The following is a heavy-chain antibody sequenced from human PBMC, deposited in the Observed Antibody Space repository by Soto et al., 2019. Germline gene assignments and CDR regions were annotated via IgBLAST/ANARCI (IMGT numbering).Heavy chain of an antibody. CDR2: INAGNGNT. CDR1: GYTFTSYA. CDR3: ARSIVVVTALDY. D-gene: IGHD2-21*02. V-gene: IGHV1-3*05. Sequence: QVQLVQSGAEEKKPGASVKVSCKASGYTFTSYAMPWVRQAPGQRLEWMGWINAGNGNTKYSQKFQGRVTITRDTPASTAYMELSSLRSEDTAVYYCARSIVVVTALDYWGQGTLVTVSS. J-gene: IGHJ4*02.